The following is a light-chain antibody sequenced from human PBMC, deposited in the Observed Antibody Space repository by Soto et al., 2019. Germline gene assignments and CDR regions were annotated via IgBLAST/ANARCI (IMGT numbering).Light chain of an antibody. V-gene: IGLV2-14*01. Sequence: QSALTQPASVSGSPGQSITISCTGTSSDVGGYNYVSWYQQHPGKAPKLMIYDVSNRPSGVSNRFSGSKSGNTASLTISGLQAEDEADYYCSSYTSSITPASVFGTGTRSPS. CDR1: SSDVGGYNY. CDR2: DVS. J-gene: IGLJ1*01. CDR3: SSYTSSITPASV.